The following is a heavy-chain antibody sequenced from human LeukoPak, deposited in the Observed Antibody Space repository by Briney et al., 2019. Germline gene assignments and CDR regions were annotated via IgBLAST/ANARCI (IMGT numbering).Heavy chain of an antibody. Sequence: ASVKVSCKASGYTFTSYDINWVRQATGQGLEWMGWMNPNSGNTGYAQKFQGRVTMTRNTSISTAYMELSSLRSEDTAVYYCARAQDYGSGHLHWGQGTLVTVSS. J-gene: IGHJ4*02. V-gene: IGHV1-8*01. CDR3: ARAQDYGSGHLH. CDR1: GYTFTSYD. D-gene: IGHD3-10*01. CDR2: MNPNSGNT.